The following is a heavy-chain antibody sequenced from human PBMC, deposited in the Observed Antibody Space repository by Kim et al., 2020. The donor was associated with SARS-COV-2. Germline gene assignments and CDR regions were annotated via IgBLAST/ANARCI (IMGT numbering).Heavy chain of an antibody. CDR2: ISGSGGST. Sequence: GGSLRLSCAASGFTFSSYAMSWVRQAPGKGLEWVSAISGSGGSTYYADSVKGRFTISRDNSKNTLYLQMNSLRAEDTAVYYCAKTLSRLYYYGMDVWGQGTTVTVSS. J-gene: IGHJ6*02. CDR1: GFTFSSYA. V-gene: IGHV3-23*01. CDR3: AKTLSRLYYYGMDV.